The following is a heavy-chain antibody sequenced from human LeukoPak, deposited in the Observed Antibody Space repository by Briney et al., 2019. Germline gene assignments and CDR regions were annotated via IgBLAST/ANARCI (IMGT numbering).Heavy chain of an antibody. Sequence: SVKVSCKASGGTFSGYAISWVRQAPGQGLEWMGGIIPIFGTANYAQKFQGRVTITADESTSTAYMELSSLRSEDTAVYYCARDPIRYCSGGSCYSGYFDYWGQGTLVTVSS. CDR2: IIPIFGTA. D-gene: IGHD2-15*01. J-gene: IGHJ4*02. V-gene: IGHV1-69*13. CDR3: ARDPIRYCSGGSCYSGYFDY. CDR1: GGTFSGYA.